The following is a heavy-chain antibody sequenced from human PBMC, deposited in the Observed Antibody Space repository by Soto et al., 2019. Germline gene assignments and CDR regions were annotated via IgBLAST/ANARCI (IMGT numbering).Heavy chain of an antibody. J-gene: IGHJ4*02. D-gene: IGHD3-10*01. CDR1: GFTFSSYA. CDR2: ISYDGSNK. Sequence: GGSLRLSCAASGFTFSSYAMHWVRQAPGKGLEWVAVISYDGSNKYYADSVKGRFTISRDNSKNTLYLQMNSLRAEDTAVYYCARDGVPLYYGSGSGPTDIDYWGQGTLVTVSS. CDR3: ARDGVPLYYGSGSGPTDIDY. V-gene: IGHV3-30-3*01.